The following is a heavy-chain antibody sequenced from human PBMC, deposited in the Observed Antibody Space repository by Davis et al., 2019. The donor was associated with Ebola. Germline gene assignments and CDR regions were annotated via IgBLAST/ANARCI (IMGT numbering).Heavy chain of an antibody. Sequence: SVKVSCKASGGTFSSYAISWVRQAPGQGLEWMGGIIPIFGTANYAQKFQGRVTITADESTSTAYMELSSLRSEDTAVYYCARRGVTITTSRGYYYGMDVWGQGTTVTVSS. CDR1: GGTFSSYA. D-gene: IGHD3-10*01. J-gene: IGHJ6*02. V-gene: IGHV1-69*13. CDR3: ARRGVTITTSRGYYYGMDV. CDR2: IIPIFGTA.